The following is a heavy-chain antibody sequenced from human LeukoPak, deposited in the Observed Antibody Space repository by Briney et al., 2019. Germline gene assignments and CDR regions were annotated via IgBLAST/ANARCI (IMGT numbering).Heavy chain of an antibody. CDR1: GGSISSGGYS. J-gene: IGHJ4*02. CDR2: IYHSGST. CDR3: AREESYGGSIDY. D-gene: IGHD5-18*01. Sequence: SETLSLTCAVSGGSISSGGYSWSWIRQPPGKGLEWIGYIYHSGSTYYNPSLKSRVTVSVDRSKNQFSLELSSVTAADTAVYYCAREESYGGSIDYWGQGTLVTVSS. V-gene: IGHV4-30-2*01.